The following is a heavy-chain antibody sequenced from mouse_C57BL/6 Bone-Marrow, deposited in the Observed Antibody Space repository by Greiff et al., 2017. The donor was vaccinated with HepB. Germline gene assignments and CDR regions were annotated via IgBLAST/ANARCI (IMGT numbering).Heavy chain of an antibody. CDR1: GFTFSDYG. Sequence: VQLQQSGGGLVKPGGSLKLSCAASGFTFSDYGMHWVRQAPEKGLEWVAYISSGSSTIYYADTVKGRFTISRDNAKNTLFLQMTSLRSEDTAMYYCARRKAPGYFDYWGQGTTLTVSS. V-gene: IGHV5-17*01. J-gene: IGHJ2*01. CDR2: ISSGSSTI. CDR3: ARRKAPGYFDY.